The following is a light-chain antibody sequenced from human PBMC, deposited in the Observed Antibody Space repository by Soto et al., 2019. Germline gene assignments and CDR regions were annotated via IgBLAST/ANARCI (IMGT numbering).Light chain of an antibody. CDR3: SSYTSRSTLV. J-gene: IGLJ1*01. CDR1: SSDVGGYNY. V-gene: IGLV2-14*01. CDR2: EVT. Sequence: QPVLTQPASVSGSPGQSITISCTGTSSDVGGYNYVSWYQQHPGKAPKLMIYEVTNRPSGVSNRFSGSKSGNTASLTISGLQAEDEADYYCSSYTSRSTLVFGTGTKVTVL.